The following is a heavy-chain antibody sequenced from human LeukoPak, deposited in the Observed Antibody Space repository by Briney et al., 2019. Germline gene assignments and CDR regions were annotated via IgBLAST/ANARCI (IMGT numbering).Heavy chain of an antibody. J-gene: IGHJ4*02. Sequence: GGSLRLSCAASGFTFSNYWMHWVRQAPGKGLVWVSRINSDGSSTNYADSVKGRFTISRDNAKNTLYLQMNSLRAEDTAVYYCARDSIAVAGANDYWGQGTLVTVSS. CDR2: INSDGSST. D-gene: IGHD6-19*01. V-gene: IGHV3-74*01. CDR3: ARDSIAVAGANDY. CDR1: GFTFSNYW.